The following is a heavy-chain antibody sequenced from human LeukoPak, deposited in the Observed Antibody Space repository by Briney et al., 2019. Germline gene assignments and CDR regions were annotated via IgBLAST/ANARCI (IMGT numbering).Heavy chain of an antibody. J-gene: IGHJ4*02. V-gene: IGHV3-9*02. CDR2: ISWNSGSI. D-gene: IGHD5-18*01. Sequence: GGSLRLSCAASGFTSDDYAVHWVRQAPGKGLEWVSGISWNSGSIGYADSVKGRFTISRDNAKNSLYLQMNSLRAEDTALYYCAKDKRGYSYGAFDYWGQGTLVTVSS. CDR1: GFTSDDYA. CDR3: AKDKRGYSYGAFDY.